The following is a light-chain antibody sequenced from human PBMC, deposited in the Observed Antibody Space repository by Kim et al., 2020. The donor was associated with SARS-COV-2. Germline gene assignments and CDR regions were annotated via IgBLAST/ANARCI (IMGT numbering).Light chain of an antibody. V-gene: IGLV1-40*01. CDR1: SSNIGAGYD. Sequence: QRVTISCTGSSSNIGAGYDVHWYQQLPGAAPKLLIYDNNNRPSGVPDRFSGSKSGTSASLAITGLQAEDEADYYCQSYDSGLSGCVFGGGTQLTVL. CDR2: DNN. CDR3: QSYDSGLSGCV. J-gene: IGLJ3*02.